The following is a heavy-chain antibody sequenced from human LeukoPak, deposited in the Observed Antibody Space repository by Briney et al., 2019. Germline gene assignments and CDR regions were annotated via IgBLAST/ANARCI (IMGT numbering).Heavy chain of an antibody. CDR2: ISWNSGSI. J-gene: IGHJ4*02. Sequence: GGSLRLSCAASGFIFDDYAMPWVRQAPGKGLEWVSGISWNSGSIGYADSVRGRFTISRDNAKNSLYLQMNSLRAEDTALYYCAIGGSYYETGDYWGQGTLVTVSS. V-gene: IGHV3-9*01. CDR3: AIGGSYYETGDY. D-gene: IGHD1-26*01. CDR1: GFIFDDYA.